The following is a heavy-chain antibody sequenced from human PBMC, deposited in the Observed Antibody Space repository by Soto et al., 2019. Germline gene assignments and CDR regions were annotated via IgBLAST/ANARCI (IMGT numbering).Heavy chain of an antibody. V-gene: IGHV3-30-3*01. D-gene: IGHD4-4*01. Sequence: PGGSLRLSCAASGFTFSSYAMHWVRQAPGKGLEWVAVISYDGSNKYYADSVKGRFTISRDNSKNTLYLQMNSLRAEDTAVYYCARGDYSNSNFDYWGQGTLVTVSS. CDR2: ISYDGSNK. CDR3: ARGDYSNSNFDY. CDR1: GFTFSSYA. J-gene: IGHJ4*02.